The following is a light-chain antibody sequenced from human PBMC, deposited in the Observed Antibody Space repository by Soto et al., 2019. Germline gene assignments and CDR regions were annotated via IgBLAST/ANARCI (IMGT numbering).Light chain of an antibody. CDR3: QQRYIRPPFT. Sequence: EIVLTQSPATLSLAPGERATLSCRASQTVGSSLAWYQHRPGQAPRLLIYDASTRATAIPARFSGSGTGTDFTLTISSLEPEDFAVYYCQQRYIRPPFTFGPGTKVDIK. CDR1: QTVGSS. J-gene: IGKJ3*01. V-gene: IGKV3-11*01. CDR2: DAS.